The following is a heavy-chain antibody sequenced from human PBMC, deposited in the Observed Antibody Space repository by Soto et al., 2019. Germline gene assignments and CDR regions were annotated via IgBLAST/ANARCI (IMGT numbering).Heavy chain of an antibody. Sequence: GGSLRLSCAASGFTFSSYGMHWVRQAPGKGLEWVAVISYDGSNKYYADSVKGRFTISRDNSKNTLYLQMNSLRAEDTAVYYCAKAEYSSGWEIDYWGQGTLVTVSS. D-gene: IGHD6-19*01. J-gene: IGHJ4*02. CDR2: ISYDGSNK. CDR1: GFTFSSYG. V-gene: IGHV3-30*18. CDR3: AKAEYSSGWEIDY.